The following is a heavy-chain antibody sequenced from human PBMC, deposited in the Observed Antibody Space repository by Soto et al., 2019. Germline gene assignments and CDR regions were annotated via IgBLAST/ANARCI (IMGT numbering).Heavy chain of an antibody. J-gene: IGHJ2*01. D-gene: IGHD4-4*01. CDR2: ISYDGSNK. Sequence: GGSLRLSCAASGFTFSSYPMHWVRQAPAKGLEWVAVISYDGSNKYYADSVKGRFTISRDNSKNTLYLQMNSLRTEDTAVFYCARPLWRDDYNWGYFDLWGRGTLVTVSS. CDR1: GFTFSSYP. V-gene: IGHV3-30-3*01. CDR3: ARPLWRDDYNWGYFDL.